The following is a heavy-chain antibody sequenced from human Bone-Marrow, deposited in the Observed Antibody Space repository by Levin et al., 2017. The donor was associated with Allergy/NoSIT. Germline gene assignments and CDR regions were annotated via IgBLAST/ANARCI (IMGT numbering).Heavy chain of an antibody. V-gene: IGHV3-48*01. CDR1: GFTFSSYS. CDR2: ISSSSSTI. Sequence: GESLKISCAASGFTFSSYSMNWVRQAPGKGLEWVSYISSSSSTIYYADSVKGRFTISRDNAKNSLYLQMNSLRAEDTAVYYCAREVVVAATNWFDPWGQGTLVTVSS. J-gene: IGHJ5*02. CDR3: AREVVVAATNWFDP. D-gene: IGHD2-15*01.